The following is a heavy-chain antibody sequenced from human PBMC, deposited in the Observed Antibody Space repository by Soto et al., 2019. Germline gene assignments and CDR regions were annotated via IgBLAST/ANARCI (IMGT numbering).Heavy chain of an antibody. CDR2: IYWDDDK. Sequence: QITLKESGPTLVKPTQTLTLTCTFSGFSLSTSGVGVGWIRQPPGKALEWLALIYWDDDKRYSPSLKSRLTITKDTSKHQVVLTMTNMDPVDTATYYCAHNSYDFWSGHFDYWGQGTLVTVSS. J-gene: IGHJ4*02. D-gene: IGHD3-3*01. CDR1: GFSLSTSGVG. CDR3: AHNSYDFWSGHFDY. V-gene: IGHV2-5*02.